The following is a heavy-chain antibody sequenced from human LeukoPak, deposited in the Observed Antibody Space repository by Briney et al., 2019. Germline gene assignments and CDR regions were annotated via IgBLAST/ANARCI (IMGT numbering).Heavy chain of an antibody. Sequence: GGSLRLSCAASGFTFSSYSMNWVRQAPGKGLEWVSSISSSSSYIYYADSVKGRFTISRDNAKNSLYLQMNSLRAEDTAVYYCARDFRGYSGYGGNYWGQGTLSPSPQ. CDR3: ARDFRGYSGYGGNY. D-gene: IGHD5-12*01. J-gene: IGHJ4*02. V-gene: IGHV3-21*01. CDR2: ISSSSSYI. CDR1: GFTFSSYS.